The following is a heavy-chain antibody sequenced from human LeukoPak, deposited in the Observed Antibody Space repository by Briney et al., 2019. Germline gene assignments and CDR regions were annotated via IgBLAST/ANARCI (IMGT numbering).Heavy chain of an antibody. J-gene: IGHJ6*02. Sequence: PGGSLRLSCAASGFTFSSYGMHWVRQAPGKGLEWVAVIWYDGSDKYYADSVKGRFTISRDNAKNSLYLQMNSLRAEDTAVYYCARVGVGYYYYGMDVWGQGTTVTVSS. CDR3: ARVGVGYYYYGMDV. CDR1: GFTFSSYG. V-gene: IGHV3-33*01. CDR2: IWYDGSDK. D-gene: IGHD2-8*01.